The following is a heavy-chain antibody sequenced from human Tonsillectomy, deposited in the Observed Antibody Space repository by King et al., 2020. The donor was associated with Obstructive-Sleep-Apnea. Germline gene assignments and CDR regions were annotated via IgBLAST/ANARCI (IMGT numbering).Heavy chain of an antibody. CDR2: INANSGGT. Sequence: VQLVESGAEVKKPGASVKVSCKASGYSFTGYYMHWVRQAPGQGLEWMGWINANSGGTNYAQKFQGRVTMPRDTSISTAYMDLSRLRSDDTAVYYCASPYYYDSSGWGYWGQGTLVTVSS. D-gene: IGHD3-22*01. CDR3: ASPYYYDSSGWGY. CDR1: GYSFTGYY. V-gene: IGHV1-2*02. J-gene: IGHJ4*02.